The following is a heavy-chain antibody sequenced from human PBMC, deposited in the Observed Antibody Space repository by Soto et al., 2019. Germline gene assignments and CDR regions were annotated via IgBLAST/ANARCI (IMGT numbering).Heavy chain of an antibody. D-gene: IGHD2-2*01. CDR1: GYVITNGYH. V-gene: IGHV4-38-2*01. J-gene: IGHJ6*02. Sequence: SETLSLTCAVSGYVITNGYHWGWIRQPPGKGLEWIWTISHSGDTYYNPSLKSRVTISIDTAKNHLSLILSSVTAADTATYYCTRIYCTTTSCFIRGMDVWGQGTTVTVSS. CDR3: TRIYCTTTSCFIRGMDV. CDR2: ISHSGDT.